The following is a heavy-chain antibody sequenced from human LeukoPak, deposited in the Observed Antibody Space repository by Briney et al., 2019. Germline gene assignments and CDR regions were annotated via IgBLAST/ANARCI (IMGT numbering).Heavy chain of an antibody. V-gene: IGHV3-74*01. CDR1: GFTFSGYW. D-gene: IGHD2-2*02. CDR3: TRGTSYTFDI. Sequence: GSLRLSCAASGFTFSGYWMYWVRQAPGKGLVWVSGISSDGSRTFHADSVKGRFTISRDNAKNTLYLQTNSLRAEDTAMYYCTRGTSYTFDIWGQGTKVTVSS. J-gene: IGHJ3*02. CDR2: ISSDGSRT.